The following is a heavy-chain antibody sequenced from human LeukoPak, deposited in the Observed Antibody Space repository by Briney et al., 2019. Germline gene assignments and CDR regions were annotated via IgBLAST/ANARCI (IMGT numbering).Heavy chain of an antibody. V-gene: IGHV3-30*02. CDR1: GFTFSSYG. J-gene: IGHJ4*02. D-gene: IGHD3-3*01. Sequence: GGSLRLSCAASGFTFSSYGMHWVRQAPGKGLEWVAFIRYDGSNKYYADSVKGRFTISRDNSKNTLYLQMNSLRAEDTAVYYCAKDQYDFWSGYPTPLFDYWGQGTLVTVSS. CDR3: AKDQYDFWSGYPTPLFDY. CDR2: IRYDGSNK.